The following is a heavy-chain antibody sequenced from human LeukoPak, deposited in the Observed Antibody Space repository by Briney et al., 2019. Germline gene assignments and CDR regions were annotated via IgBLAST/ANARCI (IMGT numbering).Heavy chain of an antibody. D-gene: IGHD5-18*01. Sequence: GGSLRLSCAASGFTFGDYTMHWVRQAPGKGLEWVSSISSNSSYIYYADSVKGRFTISRDNAKNSLYLQMNSLRAEDTAVYYCAREGGTAMVTWLPYPFDYWGQGTLVTVSS. CDR2: ISSNSSYI. CDR3: AREGGTAMVTWLPYPFDY. CDR1: GFTFGDYT. J-gene: IGHJ4*02. V-gene: IGHV3-21*01.